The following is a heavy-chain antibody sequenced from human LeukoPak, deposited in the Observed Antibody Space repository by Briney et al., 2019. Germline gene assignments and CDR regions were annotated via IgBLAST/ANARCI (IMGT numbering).Heavy chain of an antibody. D-gene: IGHD3-22*01. CDR1: GFTFSSYW. Sequence: GGSLRLSCAASGFTFSSYWMSWVRQAPGKGLEWVAFIRYDGSNKYYADSVKGRFTISRDNSKNTLYLQMNSLRAEDTAVYYCARDLYYYDSSGHSYNWFDPWGQGTLVTVSS. CDR2: IRYDGSNK. J-gene: IGHJ5*02. V-gene: IGHV3-30*02. CDR3: ARDLYYYDSSGHSYNWFDP.